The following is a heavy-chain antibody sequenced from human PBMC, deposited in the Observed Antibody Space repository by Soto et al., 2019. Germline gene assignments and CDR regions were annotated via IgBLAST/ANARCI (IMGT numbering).Heavy chain of an antibody. CDR2: IYHSGST. CDR1: GGSISSGGYS. J-gene: IGHJ4*02. D-gene: IGHD5-18*01. CDR3: ARSGYSYGPNPLLY. V-gene: IGHV4-30-2*05. Sequence: SETLSLTCAVSGGSISSGGYSWSWIRQPPGKGLECIGYIYHSGSTYYNPSLKSRVTISVDTSKNQFSLKLSSVTAADTAVYYCARSGYSYGPNPLLYWGQGTLVTVSS.